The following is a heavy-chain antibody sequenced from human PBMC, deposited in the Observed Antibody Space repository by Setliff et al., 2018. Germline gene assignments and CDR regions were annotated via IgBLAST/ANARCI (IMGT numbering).Heavy chain of an antibody. CDR2: VSGSGVNT. V-gene: IGHV3-23*01. Sequence: GGSLRLSCVASGFRFSSYAMNWVRQAPGKGLEWVSGVSGSGVNTFYADSVKGRFTISRDDSKNTLYLQMNSLRTEDTALYYCAKDLGVNFGELIAWGQGTLVTVSS. J-gene: IGHJ5*02. D-gene: IGHD3-10*01. CDR3: AKDLGVNFGELIA. CDR1: GFRFSSYA.